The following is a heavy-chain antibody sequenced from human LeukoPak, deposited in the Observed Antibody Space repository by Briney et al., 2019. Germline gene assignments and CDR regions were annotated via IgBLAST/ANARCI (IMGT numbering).Heavy chain of an antibody. D-gene: IGHD3-10*01. V-gene: IGHV4-4*07. CDR3: AREGLNMVRGVIPKEAWGWFDP. Sequence: SETLSLTCTVSGGSISSYYWSWIRQPAGKGLEWIGRIYTCGSTNYNPSLKSRVTMSVDTSKNQFSLKLSSVTAADTAVYYCAREGLNMVRGVIPKEAWGWFDPWGQGTLVTVSS. CDR1: GGSISSYY. J-gene: IGHJ5*02. CDR2: IYTCGST.